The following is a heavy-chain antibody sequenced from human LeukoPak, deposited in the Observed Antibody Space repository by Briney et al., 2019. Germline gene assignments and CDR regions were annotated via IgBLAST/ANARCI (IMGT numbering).Heavy chain of an antibody. Sequence: SETLSLTCAVSGASISGSGYYWGWIRQPPGKGLEWIGNIYSSGSTYYDAFLQSRVTISIDTSKNQFSLRLSSVTAADTAMYYCVKSGGYGLIDYWGQGTRVTVSS. CDR1: GASISGSGYY. CDR3: VKSGGYGLIDY. CDR2: IYSSGST. D-gene: IGHD1-26*01. J-gene: IGHJ4*02. V-gene: IGHV4-39*01.